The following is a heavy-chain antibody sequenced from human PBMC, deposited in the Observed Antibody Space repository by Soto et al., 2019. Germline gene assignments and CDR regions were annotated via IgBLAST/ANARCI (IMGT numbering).Heavy chain of an antibody. D-gene: IGHD2-2*01. CDR2: ISGSGGST. CDR1: GFTFSSYA. J-gene: IGHJ4*02. Sequence: PGGSLRLSCAASGFTFSSYAMSWVRQAPGKGLEWVSAISGSGGSTYYADSVKGRFTISRDNSKNTPYLQMNSLRAEDTAVYYCAKDPPDIVVVPAAIDGSLVDYWGQGTLVTVSS. CDR3: AKDPPDIVVVPAAIDGSLVDY. V-gene: IGHV3-23*01.